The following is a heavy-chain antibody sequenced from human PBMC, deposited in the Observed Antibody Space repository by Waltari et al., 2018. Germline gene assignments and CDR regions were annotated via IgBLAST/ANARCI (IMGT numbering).Heavy chain of an antibody. V-gene: IGHV1-69*15. CDR3: AIVGATSTWYYFDY. CDR2: IIPIFGTA. CDR1: GGPFSSYA. J-gene: IGHJ4*02. D-gene: IGHD1-26*01. Sequence: QVQLVQSGAEVKKPGSSVKVSCKASGGPFSSYAISWVRRAPGQRLEWMGRIIPIFGTANYAQKFQGRVTITADESTSTAYMELSSLRSEDTAVYYCAIVGATSTWYYFDYWGQGTLVTVSS.